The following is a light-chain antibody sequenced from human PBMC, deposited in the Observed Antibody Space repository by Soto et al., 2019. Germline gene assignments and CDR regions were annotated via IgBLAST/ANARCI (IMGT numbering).Light chain of an antibody. Sequence: QSVLTQPPSVSAAPGQKATIACSGSSSNIGRNFVSWYQQLPGTAPKLLIYDNDRRPSGIPDRFSGSKSGTSATLGITGLQTGDEADYYCGTWDTSLSDGVFGGGTKLTVL. CDR2: DND. J-gene: IGLJ3*02. V-gene: IGLV1-51*01. CDR3: GTWDTSLSDGV. CDR1: SSNIGRNF.